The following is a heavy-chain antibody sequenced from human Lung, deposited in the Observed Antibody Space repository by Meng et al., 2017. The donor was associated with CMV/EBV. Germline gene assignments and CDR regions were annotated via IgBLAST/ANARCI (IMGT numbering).Heavy chain of an antibody. CDR2: IRSKAYGGTT. J-gene: IGHJ4*02. CDR1: GFTFGDYA. D-gene: IGHD3-22*01. V-gene: IGHV3-49*04. Sequence: GGSXRLSCTASGFTFGDYAMSWVRQAPGKGLEWVGFIRSKAYGGTTEYAASVKGRFTISRDDSKSIAYLQMNSLKTEDTAVYYCTRVGTYYYDSSGYYLREEGYFDYWXQGTLVTVSS. CDR3: TRVGTYYYDSSGYYLREEGYFDY.